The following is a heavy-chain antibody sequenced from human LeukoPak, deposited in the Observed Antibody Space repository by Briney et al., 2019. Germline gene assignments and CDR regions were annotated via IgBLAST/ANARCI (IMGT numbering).Heavy chain of an antibody. V-gene: IGHV4-39*01. CDR3: ARVDYDSSGQSY. J-gene: IGHJ4*02. CDR2: IYYSGST. CDR1: GGSISSSSYY. Sequence: TSETLSLTCTVSGGSISSSSYYWGWIRQPPGKGLEWIGSIYYSGSTYYNPSLKSRVTISVDTSKNQFSLKLSSVTAADTAVYYCARVDYDSSGQSYWGQGTLVTVSS. D-gene: IGHD3-22*01.